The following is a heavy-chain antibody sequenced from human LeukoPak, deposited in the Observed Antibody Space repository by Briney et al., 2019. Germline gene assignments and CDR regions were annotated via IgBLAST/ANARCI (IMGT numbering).Heavy chain of an antibody. V-gene: IGHV4-31*03. J-gene: IGHJ4*02. CDR3: AKVYNSFGELSGFDY. Sequence: PAQTLSLTCTVSGDSISDQGYYWNWSRQHPVKGLEWMGYIHHSGSTYYNPSLGSRITMSVDTSKNQFSLKLTSMTAADTAVYYCAKVYNSFGELSGFDYWGQGALVTVSS. D-gene: IGHD3-10*01. CDR2: IHHSGST. CDR1: GDSISDQGYY.